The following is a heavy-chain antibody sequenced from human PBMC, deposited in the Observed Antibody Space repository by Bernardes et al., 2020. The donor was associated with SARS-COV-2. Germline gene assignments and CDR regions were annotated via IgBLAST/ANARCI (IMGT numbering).Heavy chain of an antibody. Sequence: SETLSLTCTVSGDSISSPPYYWTWIRQPAGKGLEWIGRIYSTGTTNYNPSLKSRVTMSVDTSNNQFSLKLKSVTAADTAVYYCVRGAGWFDPWGQGTLVTVSS. CDR1: GDSISSPPYY. CDR2: IYSTGTT. D-gene: IGHD3-10*01. CDR3: VRGAGWFDP. J-gene: IGHJ5*02. V-gene: IGHV4-61*02.